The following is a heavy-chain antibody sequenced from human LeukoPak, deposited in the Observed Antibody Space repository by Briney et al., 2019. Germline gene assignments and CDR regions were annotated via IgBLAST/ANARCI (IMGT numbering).Heavy chain of an antibody. J-gene: IGHJ4*02. CDR1: GGSISSYY. CDR2: IYYSGST. Sequence: SETLSLTCTVSGGSISSYYWSWIRKPPGKGLEWIGYIYYSGSTNYNPSLKSRVTISVDTSKNQFSLKLSSVTAADTAVYFCARLTGYDWESSFDYWGQGTLVTVSS. V-gene: IGHV4-59*01. CDR3: ARLTGYDWESSFDY. D-gene: IGHD5-12*01.